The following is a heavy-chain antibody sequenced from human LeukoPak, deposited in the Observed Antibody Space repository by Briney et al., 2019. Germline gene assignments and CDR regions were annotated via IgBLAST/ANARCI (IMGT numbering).Heavy chain of an antibody. CDR2: INPSSGST. J-gene: IGHJ4*02. D-gene: IGHD6-19*01. CDR1: GYTFTSYY. CDR3: ARGRSVADPPPFDY. Sequence: ASVTVSCKASGYTFTSYYMHWVRQAPRQGLEWMGMINPSSGSTSYAQKFQGRVTMTRDTSTSTVYMELSSLRSEDTAVYYCARGRSVADPPPFDYWGQRTLVTVSS. V-gene: IGHV1-46*01.